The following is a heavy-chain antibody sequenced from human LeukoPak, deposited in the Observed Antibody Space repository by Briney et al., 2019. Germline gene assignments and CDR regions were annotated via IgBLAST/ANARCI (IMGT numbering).Heavy chain of an antibody. D-gene: IGHD3-22*01. CDR2: TFYRSRWYN. J-gene: IGHJ3*01. Sequence: SQTLSLTCGISGDSVSNYNAWSWVRQSPSRGLEWLGRTFYRSRWYNTYAVSVKSRIVINADASKNLFSLQLNSVTPEDTAVYCARDLYYSDRNGYLNGFDLWGQGTVVIVSS. CDR3: ARDLYYSDRNGYLNGFDL. V-gene: IGHV6-1*01. CDR1: GDSVSNYNA.